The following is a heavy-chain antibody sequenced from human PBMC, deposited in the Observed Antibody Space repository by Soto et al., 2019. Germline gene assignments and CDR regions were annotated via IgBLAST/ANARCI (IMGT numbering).Heavy chain of an antibody. J-gene: IGHJ6*02. D-gene: IGHD2-2*01. CDR2: INPNSGGT. CDR3: ARARDQDIVVVPAAIGRMDV. CDR1: GYAFTGYY. Sequence: ASVNVSFTAFGYAFTGYYMHWLRQAPGQALEWMGWINPNSGGTNYAQKFQGRVTMTRDTSMSTAYMELSRLRSDDTAVYYFARARDQDIVVVPAAIGRMDVCGQGTAVTVFS. V-gene: IGHV1-2*02.